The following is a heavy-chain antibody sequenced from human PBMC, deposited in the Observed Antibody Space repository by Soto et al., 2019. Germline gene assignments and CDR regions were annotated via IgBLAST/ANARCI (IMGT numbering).Heavy chain of an antibody. Sequence: QVQLVQSGAEVKKPGSSVKVSCKASGGTFSSYTISWVRQAPGQGLEWMGGIIPIFGAVKYAQKFQDRLTGTADESTSTGYMELSSLRPEDTAVYYCAQDANGNSLAYGGQGALVIVSS. CDR1: GGTFSSYT. J-gene: IGHJ4*02. V-gene: IGHV1-69*01. CDR2: IIPIFGAV. CDR3: AQDANGNSLAY. D-gene: IGHD1-7*01.